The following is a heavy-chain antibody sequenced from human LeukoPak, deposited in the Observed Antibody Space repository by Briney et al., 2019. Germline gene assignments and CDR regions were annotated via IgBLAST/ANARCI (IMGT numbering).Heavy chain of an antibody. CDR1: VYTFTNFY. CDR2: MNPNSGDA. Sequence: GASVKVSCKASVYTFTNFYIHWVRQAPGQGLEWMGWMNPNSGDASYAREFQDRVTMTRDTSISTAYMELSRLRSDDTAVYYCARGDIVVVPAAITNWFDPWGQGTLVTVSS. CDR3: ARGDIVVVPAAITNWFDP. D-gene: IGHD2-2*02. J-gene: IGHJ5*02. V-gene: IGHV1-2*02.